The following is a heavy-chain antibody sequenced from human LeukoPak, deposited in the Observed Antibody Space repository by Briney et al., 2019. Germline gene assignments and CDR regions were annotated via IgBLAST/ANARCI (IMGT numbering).Heavy chain of an antibody. V-gene: IGHV3-9*01. CDR2: ISWNSGSI. D-gene: IGHD2-2*01. Sequence: PGGSLRLSCAASGFTFDDYAMHWVRQAPGKGLEWVSGISWNSGSIGYADSVKGRFTISRDNAKNSLYLQMNSLRAEDTALYYCAKDIVVVPAASTGFDYWGQGTLVTVSS. CDR3: AKDIVVVPAASTGFDY. CDR1: GFTFDDYA. J-gene: IGHJ4*02.